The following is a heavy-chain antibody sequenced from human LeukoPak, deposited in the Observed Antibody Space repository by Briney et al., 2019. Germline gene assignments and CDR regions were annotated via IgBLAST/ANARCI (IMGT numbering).Heavy chain of an antibody. CDR1: GGTFSSYA. D-gene: IGHD3-22*01. CDR3: ARGDYYDSSGYYTATDY. Sequence: ASVKVSCKASGGTFSSYAISWVRQAPGQGLEWMGGIIPIFGTANYAQKFQGRVTITADESTSTAYMELSSLRSEDTAVYYCARGDYYDSSGYYTATDYWGQGTLVTVSS. CDR2: IIPIFGTA. J-gene: IGHJ4*02. V-gene: IGHV1-69*13.